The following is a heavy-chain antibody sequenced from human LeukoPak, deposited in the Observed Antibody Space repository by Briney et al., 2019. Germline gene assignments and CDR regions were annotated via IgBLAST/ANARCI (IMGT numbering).Heavy chain of an antibody. J-gene: IGHJ4*02. CDR3: ARDRSYDYVWGSFDY. D-gene: IGHD3-16*01. Sequence: GGSLRLSCAASGFTFSSYGVHWVRQAPGKGLEWVANIKQDGSEKYYVDSVKGRFTISRDNAKNSLYLQMNSLRAEDTAVYYCARDRSYDYVWGSFDYWGQGTLVTVSS. V-gene: IGHV3-7*01. CDR1: GFTFSSYG. CDR2: IKQDGSEK.